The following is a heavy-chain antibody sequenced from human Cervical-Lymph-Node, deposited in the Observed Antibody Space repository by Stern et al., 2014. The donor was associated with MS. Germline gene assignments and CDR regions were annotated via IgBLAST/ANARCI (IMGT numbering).Heavy chain of an antibody. J-gene: IGHJ2*01. CDR3: ARERQQYCNSEGCSYWYFDL. D-gene: IGHD2/OR15-2a*01. CDR2: IYHSGAS. Sequence: VQLEESGPGLVKPSGTLSLTCAVSGGSVSSTNWWSWVRQSPGKRLEWIGNIYHSGASNYRPSLRSRVSISLDNSKNHLSLHLTSVTAADTAVYYCARERQQYCNSEGCSYWYFDLWGRGTLVTVSS. CDR1: GGSVSSTNW. V-gene: IGHV4-4*02.